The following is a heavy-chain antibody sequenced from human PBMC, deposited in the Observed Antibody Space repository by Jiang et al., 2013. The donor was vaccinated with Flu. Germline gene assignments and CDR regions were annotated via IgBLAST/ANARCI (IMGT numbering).Heavy chain of an antibody. CDR3: ARDRREWELSPNDAFDI. CDR2: INSDGSST. Sequence: QLVESGGGLVQPGGSLRLSCAASGFTFSSYWMHWVRQAPGKGLVWVSRINSDGSSTSYADSVKGRFTISRDNAKNTLYLQMNSLRAEDTAVYYCARDRREWELSPNDAFDIWGQGTMVTVSS. J-gene: IGHJ3*02. CDR1: GFTFSSYW. V-gene: IGHV3-74*01. D-gene: IGHD1-26*01.